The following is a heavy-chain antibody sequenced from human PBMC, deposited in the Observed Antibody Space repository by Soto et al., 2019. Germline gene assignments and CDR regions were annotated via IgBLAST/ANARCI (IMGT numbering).Heavy chain of an antibody. CDR3: AKDWVDSGDYSRGGYWYFDL. J-gene: IGHJ2*01. CDR2: ISGSGGST. D-gene: IGHD4-17*01. CDR1: GFTFSSYA. Sequence: EVQLLESGGGLVQPGGSLRLSCAASGFTFSSYAMSWVRQAPGKGLEWVSAISGSGGSTYYADSVKGRFTISRDNSKNTLYLQMNSLRAEDTAVYYCAKDWVDSGDYSRGGYWYFDLWGRGTLVTVSS. V-gene: IGHV3-23*01.